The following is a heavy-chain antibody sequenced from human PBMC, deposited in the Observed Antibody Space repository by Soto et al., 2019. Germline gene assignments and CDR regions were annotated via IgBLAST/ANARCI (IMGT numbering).Heavy chain of an antibody. CDR3: AARNDFWSGYYPNFDY. D-gene: IGHD3-3*01. CDR2: IVVGSGNT. V-gene: IGHV1-58*01. J-gene: IGHJ4*02. Sequence: GASVKVSCKASGFTFTSSAVQWVRQARGQRLEWIGWIVVGSGNTNYAQKFQERVTITRDMSTSTAYMELSSLRSEDTAVYYCAARNDFWSGYYPNFDYWGQGTLVTVSS. CDR1: GFTFTSSA.